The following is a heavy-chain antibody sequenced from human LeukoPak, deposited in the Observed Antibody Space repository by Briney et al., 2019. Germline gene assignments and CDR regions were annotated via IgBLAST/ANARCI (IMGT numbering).Heavy chain of an antibody. CDR2: IWYDGSNK. CDR1: GLTFSNYG. CDR3: ARDLGYDKNWFDP. V-gene: IGHV3-33*01. Sequence: GGSLRLSCAASGLTFSNYGMHWVRQAPGKGLEWVAVIWYDGSNKYYADSVKGRFTISRDNSKNTLYLQMNSLRVEDTAVYYCARDLGYDKNWFDPWGRGTLVTVSS. D-gene: IGHD3-22*01. J-gene: IGHJ5*02.